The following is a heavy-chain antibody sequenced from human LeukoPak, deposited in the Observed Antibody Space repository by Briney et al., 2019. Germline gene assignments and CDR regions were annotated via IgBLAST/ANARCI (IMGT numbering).Heavy chain of an antibody. V-gene: IGHV3-21*01. CDR3: ARDWWGNYYDSSDLLGGEAFDI. Sequence: GGSLRLSCAASGFTFSSYSMNWVRQAPGKGLEWVSSISSSSSYIYYAESVKGRFTISRDNAKNSLYLQMNSLRAEDTAVYYCARDWWGNYYDSSDLLGGEAFDIWGQGTMVTVSS. CDR2: ISSSSSYI. D-gene: IGHD3-22*01. CDR1: GFTFSSYS. J-gene: IGHJ3*02.